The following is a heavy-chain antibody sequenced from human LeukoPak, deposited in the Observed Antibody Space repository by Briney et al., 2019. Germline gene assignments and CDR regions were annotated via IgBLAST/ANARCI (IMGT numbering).Heavy chain of an antibody. CDR1: GGSISSSSYY. J-gene: IGHJ4*02. Sequence: SETLSLTCTVSGGSISSSSYYWGWIRQPPGKGLEWIGSIYYSGSTYYNPSLKSRVTISVDKYKDQLSLKLTSVTAADTAVYYCARSIMTTVTTFGYWGQGTLVTVPS. D-gene: IGHD4-17*01. V-gene: IGHV4-39*07. CDR2: IYYSGST. CDR3: ARSIMTTVTTFGY.